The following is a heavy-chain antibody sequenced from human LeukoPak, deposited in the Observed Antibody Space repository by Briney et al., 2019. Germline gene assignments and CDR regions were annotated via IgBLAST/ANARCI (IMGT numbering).Heavy chain of an antibody. V-gene: IGHV4-4*07. CDR1: GGSISSYY. CDR3: AREWALGHSGYDPGY. CDR2: IYTSGST. Sequence: SETLSLTCTVSGGSISSYYWGWIRQPAGKGLEWIGRIYTSGSTSYNPSLKSRVTMSVDTSKNQFSLKLSSVTAADTAVYYCAREWALGHSGYDPGYWGQGTLVTVSS. D-gene: IGHD5-12*01. J-gene: IGHJ4*02.